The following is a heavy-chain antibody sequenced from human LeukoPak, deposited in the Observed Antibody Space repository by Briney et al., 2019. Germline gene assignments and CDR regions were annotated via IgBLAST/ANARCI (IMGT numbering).Heavy chain of an antibody. CDR2: ISGSGGST. J-gene: IGHJ5*02. D-gene: IGHD3-16*02. CDR3: AKTPSLWWFDP. CDR1: GFTFSSYA. Sequence: QPGGSLRLSCAASGFTFSSYAMSWVRQAPGKGLEWVSAISGSGGSTYYADSVKGRFTISRDNSNNTLYLQINSLRADDTAVYYCAKTPSLWWFDPWGQGTLVTVSS. V-gene: IGHV3-23*01.